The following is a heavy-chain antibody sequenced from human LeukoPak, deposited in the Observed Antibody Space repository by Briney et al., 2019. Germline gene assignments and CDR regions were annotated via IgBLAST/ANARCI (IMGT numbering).Heavy chain of an antibody. D-gene: IGHD3-16*01. Sequence: GGSLRLSSAPSGFTLDDYGMSSVRQAPRKRLECGFGINWNGGSTGYADSVKGRFTMSRDNAKNSLYLQMNSLRAEDTALYYCARTIVLGAFDIWGQGTMVTVSS. CDR2: INWNGGST. CDR3: ARTIVLGAFDI. CDR1: GFTLDDYG. V-gene: IGHV3-20*03. J-gene: IGHJ3*02.